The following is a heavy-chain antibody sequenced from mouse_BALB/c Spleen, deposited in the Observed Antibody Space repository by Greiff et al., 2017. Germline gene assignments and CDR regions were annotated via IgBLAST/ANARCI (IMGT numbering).Heavy chain of an antibody. D-gene: IGHD2-3*01. J-gene: IGHJ2*01. Sequence: EVKLMESGPGLVKPSQSLSLTCSVTGYSITSGYYWNWIRQFPGNKLEWMGYISYDGSNNYNPSLKNRISITRDTSKNQFFLKLNSVTTEDTATYYCARDGPDGYWGYWGQGTTLTVSS. CDR1: GYSITSGYY. CDR3: ARDGPDGYWGY. CDR2: ISYDGSN. V-gene: IGHV3-6*02.